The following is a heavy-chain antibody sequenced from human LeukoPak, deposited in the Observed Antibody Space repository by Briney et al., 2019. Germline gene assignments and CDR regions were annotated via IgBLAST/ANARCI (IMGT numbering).Heavy chain of an antibody. CDR3: ARDRRSGEDSNF. Sequence: SETLSLTCTVSGGSIRSYYWSWIRQPPGKGLEWIGYIYYSGSTNYNPSLKSRVTISVDTSKNQFYLKLSSVTAADTAVYYCARDRRSGEDSNFWGQGTLDTVSS. J-gene: IGHJ4*02. V-gene: IGHV4-59*01. CDR2: IYYSGST. CDR1: GGSIRSYY. D-gene: IGHD2-15*01.